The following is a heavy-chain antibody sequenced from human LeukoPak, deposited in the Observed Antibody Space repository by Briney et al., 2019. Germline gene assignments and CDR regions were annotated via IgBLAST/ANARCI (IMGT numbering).Heavy chain of an antibody. CDR2: IYYSGST. J-gene: IGHJ3*02. Sequence: PSETLSLTCTVSGGPISSSSYYWGWIRQPPGKGLEWIGSIYYSGSTYYNPSLKSRVTISVDTSKNQFSLKLSSVTAADTAVYYCASPLRGDIVVVPAAYHAFDIWGQGTMVTVSS. CDR3: ASPLRGDIVVVPAAYHAFDI. D-gene: IGHD2-2*01. V-gene: IGHV4-39*07. CDR1: GGPISSSSYY.